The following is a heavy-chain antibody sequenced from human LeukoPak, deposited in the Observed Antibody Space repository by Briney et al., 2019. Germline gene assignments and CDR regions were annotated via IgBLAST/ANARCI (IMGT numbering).Heavy chain of an antibody. J-gene: IGHJ6*02. CDR1: GFTVSSNY. CDR2: IYSGGST. D-gene: IGHD2-2*01. CDR3: ARVGACSSTSCRTYYYYGMDV. V-gene: IGHV3-66*01. Sequence: GGFLRLTCAASGFTVSSNYMSWVRQAPGKGLEWVSVIYSGGSTYYADSVKGRFTISRDNSKNTLYLQMNSLRAEDTAVYYCARVGACSSTSCRTYYYYGMDVWGQGTTVTVSS.